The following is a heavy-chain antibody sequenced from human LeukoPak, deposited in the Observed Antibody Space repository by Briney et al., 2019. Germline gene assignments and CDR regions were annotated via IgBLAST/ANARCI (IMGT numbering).Heavy chain of an antibody. CDR1: GGSISSSSYY. D-gene: IGHD4-17*01. V-gene: IGHV4-39*01. Sequence: SETLSLTCTVSGGSISSSSYYWGWIRQPPGTGLEWIGSIYYSGSTYYNPSLKSRVTISVDTSKNQFSLKLSSVTAADTAVYYCARFGTTVTTGAFDIWGQGTMVTVSS. CDR3: ARFGTTVTTGAFDI. J-gene: IGHJ3*02. CDR2: IYYSGST.